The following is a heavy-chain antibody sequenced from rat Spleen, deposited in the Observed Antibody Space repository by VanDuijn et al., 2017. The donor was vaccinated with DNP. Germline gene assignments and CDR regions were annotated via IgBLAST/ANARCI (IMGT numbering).Heavy chain of an antibody. V-gene: IGHV2-1*01. CDR3: ARWEGINAY. CDR2: IWGDGST. Sequence: QVQLKESGPGLVQPSQTLSLTCTVSGFSLTSYSVNWVRQPPGKGLEWMGIIWGDGSTNYNSALKSRLSISRDTSKSQVFLKMNSLQTEDTAMYFCARWEGINAYWGQGTLVTVSS. J-gene: IGHJ3*01. D-gene: IGHD1-11*01. CDR1: GFSLTSYS.